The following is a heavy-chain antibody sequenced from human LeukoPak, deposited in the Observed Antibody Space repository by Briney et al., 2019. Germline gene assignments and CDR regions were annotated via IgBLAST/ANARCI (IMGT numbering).Heavy chain of an antibody. Sequence: GGSLRLSCAASGFTFNSYAMSWVRQAPGKGLEWASTISGSGGTTYYADSVKGRFTISRDNSKNTLFLQMNSLRAEDTAVYYCAKEGVSVIAVAGIFDYWGQGTLVTVSS. CDR3: AKEGVSVIAVAGIFDY. CDR2: ISGSGGTT. D-gene: IGHD6-19*01. J-gene: IGHJ4*02. CDR1: GFTFNSYA. V-gene: IGHV3-23*01.